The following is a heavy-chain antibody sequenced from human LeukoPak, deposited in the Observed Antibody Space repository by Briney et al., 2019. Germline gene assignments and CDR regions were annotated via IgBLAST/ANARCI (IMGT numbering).Heavy chain of an antibody. CDR3: ARGRVQLWLVTRNYYYYMDV. CDR2: INHSGST. CDR1: GGSFSGYY. V-gene: IGHV4-34*01. D-gene: IGHD5-18*01. J-gene: IGHJ6*03. Sequence: SATQSLTCAVYGGSFSGYYWSWIRQPPGKGLEWIGEINHSGSTNYNPSRKTRVPISVDTSKNHFFRKLTAVDAADAAVYYCARGRVQLWLVTRNYYYYMDVWGKGTTVTVSS.